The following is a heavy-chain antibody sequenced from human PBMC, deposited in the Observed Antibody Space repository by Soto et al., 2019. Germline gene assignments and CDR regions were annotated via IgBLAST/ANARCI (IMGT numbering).Heavy chain of an antibody. J-gene: IGHJ4*02. CDR1: GFTFSRYA. CDR2: ISRDGSNT. CDR3: ARSRNGAVPDSINF. D-gene: IGHD2-8*01. Sequence: GGSLRLSCAASGFTFSRYAMHWVRQAPGEGLEWVAVISRDGSNTYYGDSVKGRFTVSRDNSNNTLYLSMTSLRPDDTAVFYCARSRNGAVPDSINFWGQGTLVTVSS. V-gene: IGHV3-30-3*01.